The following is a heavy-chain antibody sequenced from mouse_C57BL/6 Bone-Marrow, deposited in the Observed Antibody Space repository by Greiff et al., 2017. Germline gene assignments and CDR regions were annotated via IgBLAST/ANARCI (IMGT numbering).Heavy chain of an antibody. J-gene: IGHJ2*01. Sequence: VQLQQSGPELVKPGASVTLSCKASGYTFTSYDLNWVKQRPGQGLEWIGWIYPRDGSTKYNEKFKGKATLTVDTSSSTAYMELHSLTSEDAAVDFCARVDYGDYWGQGTTLTVSS. CDR2: IYPRDGST. V-gene: IGHV1-85*01. CDR3: ARVDYGDY. D-gene: IGHD2-4*01. CDR1: GYTFTSYD.